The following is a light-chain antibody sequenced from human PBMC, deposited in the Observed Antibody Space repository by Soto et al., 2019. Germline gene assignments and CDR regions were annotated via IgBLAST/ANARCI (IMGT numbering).Light chain of an antibody. Sequence: DIQMTQSPSTLSASVGDRVTITCRASQSISSWLAWYQQKPGKAPKLLIYKASTLESGVSSRFSGSGSGTEFTLTISSLQPDDSATYYCQQYDVYSPWMFGQGTKVDSK. CDR3: QQYDVYSPWM. V-gene: IGKV1-5*03. CDR2: KAS. J-gene: IGKJ1*01. CDR1: QSISSW.